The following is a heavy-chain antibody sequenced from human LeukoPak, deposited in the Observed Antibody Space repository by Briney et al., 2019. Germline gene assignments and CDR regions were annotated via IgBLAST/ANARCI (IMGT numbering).Heavy chain of an antibody. CDR3: ARGGYCTRGVCYLDY. J-gene: IGHJ4*02. CDR2: IYTSGST. Sequence: PSETLSLTCTVSGGSISSYYWSWIRQPAGKGLEWIGRIYTSGSTNYNPSLKSRVTMSVDTSKNQFSLKLSSVTAPDTAVYYCARGGYCTRGVCYLDYWGQGTLVTVSS. D-gene: IGHD2-8*02. CDR1: GGSISSYY. V-gene: IGHV4-4*07.